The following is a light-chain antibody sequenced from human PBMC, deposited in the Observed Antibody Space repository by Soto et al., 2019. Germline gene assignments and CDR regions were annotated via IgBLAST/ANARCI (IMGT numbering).Light chain of an antibody. CDR2: DAS. CDR1: QDINNY. V-gene: IGKV1-33*01. Sequence: QQTQSQSSLAASVGDRVTVICQASQDINNYLNWYQQKPGKAPKVLIYDASNLKTGVPSRFSGSRSGTDFTFTISSLQPEDFATYYCQQYDNLPFTFGGGTKVDI. CDR3: QQYDNLPFT. J-gene: IGKJ4*01.